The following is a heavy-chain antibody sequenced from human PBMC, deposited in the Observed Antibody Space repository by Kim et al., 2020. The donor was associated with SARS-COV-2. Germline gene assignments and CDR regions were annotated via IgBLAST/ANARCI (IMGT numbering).Heavy chain of an antibody. J-gene: IGHJ4*02. V-gene: IGHV4-30-2*05. D-gene: IGHD2-15*01. CDR3: ARDATYCSGGSCYSD. Sequence: PSLKSRVTISVDTSKNQFSLKLSSVTAADTAVYYCARDATYCSGGSCYSDWGQGTLVTVSS.